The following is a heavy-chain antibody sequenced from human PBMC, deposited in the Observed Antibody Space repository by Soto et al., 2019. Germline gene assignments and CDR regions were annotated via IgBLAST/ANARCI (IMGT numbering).Heavy chain of an antibody. CDR2: ITHSGSII. D-gene: IGHD6-19*01. CDR1: GFSFSDYY. Sequence: QVQLVESGGGLVKPGGSLRLSCAASGFSFSDYYMSWIRQAPGKGLECVSYITHSGSIIRYADSVKGRFTISRDNTKNSLYLQMNSLRAEDTAVYYCARLAVAGTHYFDNWGQGTLVTVSS. J-gene: IGHJ4*02. CDR3: ARLAVAGTHYFDN. V-gene: IGHV3-11*01.